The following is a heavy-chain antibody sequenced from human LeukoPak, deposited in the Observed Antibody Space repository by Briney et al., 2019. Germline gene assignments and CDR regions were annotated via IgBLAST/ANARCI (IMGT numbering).Heavy chain of an antibody. CDR2: IHADSGRT. CDR3: VKDFLHGPHIEPVGSMGPFDF. J-gene: IGHJ4*02. V-gene: IGHV3-23*01. CDR1: GFTFSSYA. Sequence: GGSLRLSCATSGFTFSSYAMSWVRRAPGKGLEWVAGIHADSGRTYHADSVKGRFTIFRDNSKNTLYLLMNSPRAEDTAVYYCVKDFLHGPHIEPVGSMGPFDFWGQGTLVIVSS. D-gene: IGHD2-21*01.